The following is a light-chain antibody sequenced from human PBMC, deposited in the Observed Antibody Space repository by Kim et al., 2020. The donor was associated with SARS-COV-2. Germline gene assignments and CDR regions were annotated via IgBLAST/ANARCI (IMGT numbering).Light chain of an antibody. CDR1: HDISNN. CDR2: DAS. J-gene: IGKJ4*01. V-gene: IGKV1-33*01. CDR3: QQYDSLPLT. Sequence: ASVGDRVTITWQASHDISNNLNWYQVKPGKAPKVLIYDASNLETGAPARFGGSGSGTHFTFTISSLQPEDIATYYCQQYDSLPLTFGGGTKVDIK.